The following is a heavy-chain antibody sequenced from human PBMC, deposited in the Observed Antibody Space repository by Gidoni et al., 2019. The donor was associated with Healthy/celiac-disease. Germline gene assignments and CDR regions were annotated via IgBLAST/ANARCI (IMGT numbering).Heavy chain of an antibody. CDR2: IIPIFGTA. CDR3: ASDGPCSSTSCYNHYYYMDV. V-gene: IGHV1-69*01. D-gene: IGHD2-2*02. Sequence: QLQLVQSGAEVKQPGSSVKLSCKASVRTLSNHATRRVRQAPGQGLEWMGGIIPIFGTANYAQKFQGRVTITADESTSTAYMELSSLRSEDTAVYYCASDGPCSSTSCYNHYYYMDVWGKGTTVTVSS. CDR1: VRTLSNHA. J-gene: IGHJ6*03.